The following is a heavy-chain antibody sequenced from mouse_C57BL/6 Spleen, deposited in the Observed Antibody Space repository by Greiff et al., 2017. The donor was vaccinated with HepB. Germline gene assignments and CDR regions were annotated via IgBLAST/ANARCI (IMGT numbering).Heavy chain of an antibody. D-gene: IGHD2-3*01. J-gene: IGHJ4*01. V-gene: IGHV5-9-1*02. CDR2: ISSGGDYI. CDR1: GFTFSSYA. Sequence: EVQLVESGEGLVKPGGSLKLSCAAPGFTFSSYAMSWVRQTPEKRLEWVAYISSGGDYIYYADTVKGRFTISRDNARNTLYLQMSSLKSEDTAMYYCTRDGYPYYYAMDYWGQGTSVTVSS. CDR3: TRDGYPYYYAMDY.